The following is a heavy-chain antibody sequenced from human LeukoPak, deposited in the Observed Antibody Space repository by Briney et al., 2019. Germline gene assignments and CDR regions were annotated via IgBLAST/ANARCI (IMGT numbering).Heavy chain of an antibody. CDR1: GFTFSSYG. D-gene: IGHD1-26*01. CDR2: ISYDGSNK. Sequence: GGSLRLSCAASGFTFSSYGMHWVRQAPGKGLEWVAVISYDGSNKYYADSVKGRFTISRDNSKNTLYLQMNSLRAEDTAVYYCAKDSNLGSMDVWGQGTTVTVSS. V-gene: IGHV3-30*18. J-gene: IGHJ6*02. CDR3: AKDSNLGSMDV.